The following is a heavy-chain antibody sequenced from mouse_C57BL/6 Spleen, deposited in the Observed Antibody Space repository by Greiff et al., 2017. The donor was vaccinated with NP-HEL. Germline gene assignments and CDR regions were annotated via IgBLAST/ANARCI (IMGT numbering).Heavy chain of an antibody. Sequence: VQLQQSGAELVRPGASVTLSCKASGYTFTDYEMHWVKQTPVHGLEWIGAIDPETGGTAYNQKFKGKAILTVDKSSSTAYMELRSLTSEDSAVYYCTRLGMVRGDYWGQGTTLTVSS. CDR2: IDPETGGT. CDR1: GYTFTDYE. D-gene: IGHD2-3*01. V-gene: IGHV1-15*01. J-gene: IGHJ2*01. CDR3: TRLGMVRGDY.